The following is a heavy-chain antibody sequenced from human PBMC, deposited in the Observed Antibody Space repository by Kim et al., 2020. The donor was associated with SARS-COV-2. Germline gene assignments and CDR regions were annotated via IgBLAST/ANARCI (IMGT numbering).Heavy chain of an antibody. D-gene: IGHD2-2*01. CDR1: GYPFTSYW. J-gene: IGHJ4*02. CDR2: IYPGDSDT. Sequence: GESLQISCKGSGYPFTSYWIGLVRQMPGKGLEWMGIIYPGDSDTRYSPSFQGQVTISADKSISTAYLQWSSLKASDTAMYYCARHPYALVVPAALDFDYWGQGTLVTVSS. CDR3: ARHPYALVVPAALDFDY. V-gene: IGHV5-51*01.